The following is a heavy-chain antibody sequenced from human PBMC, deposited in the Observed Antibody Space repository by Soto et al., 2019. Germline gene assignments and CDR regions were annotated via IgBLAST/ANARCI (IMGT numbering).Heavy chain of an antibody. J-gene: IGHJ4*02. CDR3: ATVFNY. V-gene: IGHV3-74*01. CDR1: GFTISSNW. Sequence: GGSLRLSCVFSGFTISSNWMHWVRQAPGKGLVWISRIDNEGSDTSYADSVKGRFTISRDVAKNTVYLQMNSLRVEDTAVYYCATVFNYWGQGTPVTVSS. CDR2: IDNEGSDT.